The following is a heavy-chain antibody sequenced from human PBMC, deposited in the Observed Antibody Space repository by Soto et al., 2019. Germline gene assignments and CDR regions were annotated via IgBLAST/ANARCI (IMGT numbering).Heavy chain of an antibody. D-gene: IGHD6-19*01. CDR2: LNSDGSST. V-gene: IGHV3-74*01. Sequence: GGSLRLFCSASGFTFSNYWMHWVRQGPGKGLVWVARLNSDGSSTTYADSVKGRFTISRDNAKNTLYLQMNSLRAEDTAVYYCVRGEGGWETYWGQGTLVTVSS. J-gene: IGHJ4*02. CDR3: VRGEGGWETY. CDR1: GFTFSNYW.